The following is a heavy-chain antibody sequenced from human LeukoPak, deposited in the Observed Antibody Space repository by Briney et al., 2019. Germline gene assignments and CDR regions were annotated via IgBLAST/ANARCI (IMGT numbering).Heavy chain of an antibody. Sequence: GGSLRLSCAASGFTFSSYGMYWVRQAPGKGLEWVAVISSDGSNKYYADSVKGRFTISRDNSKNTLYLQMNSLRVEDTAVYYCARVYCSGGSCYSLFDYWGRGTLVTVSS. CDR3: ARVYCSGGSCYSLFDY. D-gene: IGHD2-15*01. CDR2: ISSDGSNK. CDR1: GFTFSSYG. J-gene: IGHJ4*02. V-gene: IGHV3-30*03.